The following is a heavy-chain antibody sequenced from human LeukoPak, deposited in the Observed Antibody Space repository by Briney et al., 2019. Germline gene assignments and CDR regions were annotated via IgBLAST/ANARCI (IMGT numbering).Heavy chain of an antibody. V-gene: IGHV4-39*07. CDR3: ARGPHGSGTD. Sequence: SETLSLTCTVSGGSISSSSYYWGWIRQPPGKGLEWIGSIYYSGSTYYNPSLKSRVTISVDTSKNQFSLKLSSVTAADTAVYYCARGPHGSGTDWGQGTLVTVSS. D-gene: IGHD3-10*01. CDR1: GGSISSSSYY. CDR2: IYYSGST. J-gene: IGHJ4*02.